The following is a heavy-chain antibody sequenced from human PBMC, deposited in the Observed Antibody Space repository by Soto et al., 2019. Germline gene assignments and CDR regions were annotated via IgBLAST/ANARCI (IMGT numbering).Heavy chain of an antibody. CDR3: ARDSRMYYDFWRGPTFYVAFDI. J-gene: IGHJ3*02. CDR1: VYTFTIYG. D-gene: IGHD3-3*01. V-gene: IGHV1-18*01. Sequence: ASVKVSCKSSVYTFTIYGIICVRQAPGQGLEWMGWISAYNGNTNYAQKLQGRVTMTTDTSTSTAYMELRSLRSDDTAVYYCARDSRMYYDFWRGPTFYVAFDIWGQGTMVTVSS. CDR2: ISAYNGNT.